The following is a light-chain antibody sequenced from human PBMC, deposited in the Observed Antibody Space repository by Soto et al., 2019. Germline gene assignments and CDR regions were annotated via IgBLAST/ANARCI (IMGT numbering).Light chain of an antibody. CDR3: QQYNTYSPT. CDR1: QSISGW. CDR2: KAS. V-gene: IGKV1-5*03. J-gene: IGKJ1*01. Sequence: IQMTQSPSSLSASVGDRVTITCRASQSISGWLAWYQQKPGKAPHLLIYKASSLESGVPSRFSGSGSGTEFTLTISSLQPDDFATYYCQQYNTYSPTFGQGTKVDI.